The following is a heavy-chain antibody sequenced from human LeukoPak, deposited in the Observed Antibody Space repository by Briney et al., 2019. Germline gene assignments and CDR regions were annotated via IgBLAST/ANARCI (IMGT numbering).Heavy chain of an antibody. D-gene: IGHD2-15*01. Sequence: SETLSLTCTVSGGSISSNSLYWGWLRQPPGKGLEWIVSIYYSGSTYDNPSRKSTITIYVYTNKNQFPLKLSSVTAADTAVYYCARDHSSALALADYWGQGTLVTVSS. CDR3: ARDHSSALALADY. J-gene: IGHJ4*02. V-gene: IGHV4-39*06. CDR2: IYYSGST. CDR1: GGSISSNSLY.